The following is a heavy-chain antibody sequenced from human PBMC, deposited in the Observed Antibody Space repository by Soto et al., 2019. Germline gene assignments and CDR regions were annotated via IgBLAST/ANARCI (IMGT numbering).Heavy chain of an antibody. CDR1: GFMFSGYA. D-gene: IGHD2-15*01. CDR3: VKDLAASGWFDP. V-gene: IGHV3-23*01. CDR2: VSNSGTST. Sequence: EVQLLESGGGLAQPGESLTLSCAASGFMFSGYAMSWVRQAPGKGLEWVSAVSNSGTSTSYADSVKGRFTISRDNSKNTLYLQMSSLGAETTALYYCVKDLAASGWFDPWGQGTLVIVSS. J-gene: IGHJ5*02.